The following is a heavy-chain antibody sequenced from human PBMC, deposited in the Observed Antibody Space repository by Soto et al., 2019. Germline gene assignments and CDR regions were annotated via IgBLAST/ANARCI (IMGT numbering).Heavy chain of an antibody. Sequence: EVQLVESGGDLVQPGGSLRLSCAASGFTFSRHWMHWVRQAPGKGLVWVARINLDGGNTNYADSVKGRFTISRDNARNTLFLQMNSLRAEDTAVYYCARDAPRKQGAFDLWGLGTMVTVSS. V-gene: IGHV3-74*01. CDR2: INLDGGNT. J-gene: IGHJ3*01. CDR3: ARDAPRKQGAFDL. CDR1: GFTFSRHW.